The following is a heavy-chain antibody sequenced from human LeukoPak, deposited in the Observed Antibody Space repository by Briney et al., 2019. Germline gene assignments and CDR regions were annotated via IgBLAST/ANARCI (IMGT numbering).Heavy chain of an antibody. J-gene: IGHJ3*02. Sequence: SETLSLTCTVSGGSISSYYWSWIRQPPGKGLEWIGYIYYSGSTNYNPSLKSRVTISVDTSKNQSSLKLSSVTAADTAVYYCARGYYDFWSGTTVNAFDIWGQGTMVTVSS. CDR3: ARGYYDFWSGTTVNAFDI. D-gene: IGHD3-3*01. CDR1: GGSISSYY. V-gene: IGHV4-59*01. CDR2: IYYSGST.